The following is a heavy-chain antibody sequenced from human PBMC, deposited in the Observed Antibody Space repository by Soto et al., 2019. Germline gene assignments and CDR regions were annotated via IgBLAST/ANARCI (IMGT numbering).Heavy chain of an antibody. CDR3: ARGRWFGAAAGVGWFDP. Sequence: ASVKVSCKASGYTFTSYDINWVRQATGQGLEWMGWMNPNSGNTGYAQKFQGRVTMTRNTSISTAYMELSSLRSEDTAVYYCARGRWFGAAAGVGWFDPWGQGTLVTVSS. V-gene: IGHV1-8*01. CDR2: MNPNSGNT. CDR1: GYTFTSYD. D-gene: IGHD6-13*01. J-gene: IGHJ5*02.